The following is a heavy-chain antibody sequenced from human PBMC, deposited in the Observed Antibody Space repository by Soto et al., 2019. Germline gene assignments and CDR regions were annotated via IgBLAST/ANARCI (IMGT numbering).Heavy chain of an antibody. Sequence: PGESLKISCKGSGYSFTSYWIGWVRQMPGRGLEWMGIIYPGDSDTRYSPSFQGQVTISADKSISTAYLQWSSLKASDTAMYYCARRGYCSGGSCYSYYYYGMDVWGQGTTVTVS. CDR3: ARRGYCSGGSCYSYYYYGMDV. CDR2: IYPGDSDT. D-gene: IGHD2-15*01. CDR1: GYSFTSYW. V-gene: IGHV5-51*01. J-gene: IGHJ6*02.